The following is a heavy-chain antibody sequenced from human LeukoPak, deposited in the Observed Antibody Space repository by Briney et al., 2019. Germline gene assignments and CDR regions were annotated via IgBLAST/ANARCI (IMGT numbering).Heavy chain of an antibody. V-gene: IGHV3-30*18. Sequence: GGSLRLSCAASGFTFSSYGMHWVRQAPGKGLEWVAVISYDGSNKYYADSVKGRFTISRDNSENTLYLQMNSLRAEDTAVYYCAKEDDGDYLYPILFDYWGQGTLVTVSS. CDR2: ISYDGSNK. CDR3: AKEDDGDYLYPILFDY. D-gene: IGHD4-17*01. J-gene: IGHJ4*02. CDR1: GFTFSSYG.